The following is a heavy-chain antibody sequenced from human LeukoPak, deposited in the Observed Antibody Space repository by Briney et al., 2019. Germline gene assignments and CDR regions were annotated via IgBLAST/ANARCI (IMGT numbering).Heavy chain of an antibody. D-gene: IGHD2-2*02. V-gene: IGHV4-4*07. CDR3: ARNPEYCSSTSCYRNAFDI. J-gene: IGHJ3*02. CDR1: GGSISSYY. Sequence: SETLSLTCTVSGGSISSYYWSWIRQPAGKGLEWIGRIYTSGSTNYNPSLKSRVTMSVDTSKNQFSLKLSSVTAADTAVYYCARNPEYCSSTSCYRNAFDIWGQGTMVTVSS. CDR2: IYTSGST.